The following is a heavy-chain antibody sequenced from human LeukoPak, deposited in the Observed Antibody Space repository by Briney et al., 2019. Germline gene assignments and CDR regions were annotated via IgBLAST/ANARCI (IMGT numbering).Heavy chain of an antibody. V-gene: IGHV3-23*01. CDR2: ISGSAYNT. Sequence: GGSLRLSCAASGFTFSSYGMSWVRQAPGKGLEWVSTISGSAYNTYYADSVKGRFTISRDNAKKSVYLEMTDLRAEDTAVYYCAREASGNYHVFDSWGQGTLVTVSS. D-gene: IGHD1-26*01. CDR1: GFTFSSYG. J-gene: IGHJ4*02. CDR3: AREASGNYHVFDS.